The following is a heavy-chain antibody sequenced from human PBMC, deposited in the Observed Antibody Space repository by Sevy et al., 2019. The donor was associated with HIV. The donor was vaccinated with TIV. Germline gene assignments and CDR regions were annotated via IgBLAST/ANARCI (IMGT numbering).Heavy chain of an antibody. CDR2: ISYDGSNQ. V-gene: IGHV3-30-3*01. Sequence: GGSLRLSCAASGFTFSSYAMHWVRQAPGKGLEWVAVISYDGSNQYYADSVKGRFTISRDNSKNTLYLQMNSLRAEDTAVYYCARDLKGGSSGYWGQRTLVTVSS. CDR3: ARDLKGGSSGY. CDR1: GFTFSSYA. D-gene: IGHD6-6*01. J-gene: IGHJ4*02.